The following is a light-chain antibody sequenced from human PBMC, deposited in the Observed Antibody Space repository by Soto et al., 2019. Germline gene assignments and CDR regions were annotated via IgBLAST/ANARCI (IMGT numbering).Light chain of an antibody. Sequence: QSVLTQPPSGSAAPGQKVTISCSGSSSNIEKNYVSWYQQLPGTGPKLLIYDTSNRASGIPDRFSGSKAGTSATLGITGLQTCDEANYYCGTWDNSLSGVVFGGGTKLTVL. CDR1: SSNIEKNY. V-gene: IGLV1-51*01. J-gene: IGLJ3*02. CDR2: DTS. CDR3: GTWDNSLSGVV.